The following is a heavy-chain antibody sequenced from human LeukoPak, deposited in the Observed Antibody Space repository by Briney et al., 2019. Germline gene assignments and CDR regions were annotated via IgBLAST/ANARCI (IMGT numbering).Heavy chain of an antibody. Sequence: GGSLRLSCAASGFTFSSYAMHWVRQAPGKGLEWVAVISYDGSNKYYADSVKGRFTISRDNSKNTPYLQMNSLRAEDTAVYYCASLGYCSSTSSPDAFDIWGQGTRVTVSS. V-gene: IGHV3-30-3*01. D-gene: IGHD2-2*01. CDR2: ISYDGSNK. CDR1: GFTFSSYA. J-gene: IGHJ3*02. CDR3: ASLGYCSSTSSPDAFDI.